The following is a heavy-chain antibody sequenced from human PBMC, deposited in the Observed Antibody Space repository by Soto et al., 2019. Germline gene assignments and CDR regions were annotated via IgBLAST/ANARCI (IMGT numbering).Heavy chain of an antibody. Sequence: SETLSLTCTASGAPITINYWSWIRQAPGKGLEWIGYIYYSGSTTYNPSLKSRVTMSADTSKDQFSLKLNSVTAADTAVSYCARHAVGSYDHWGPGILLTAST. CDR1: GAPITINY. CDR3: ARHAVGSYDH. D-gene: IGHD3-22*01. CDR2: IYYSGST. J-gene: IGHJ4*01. V-gene: IGHV4-59*01.